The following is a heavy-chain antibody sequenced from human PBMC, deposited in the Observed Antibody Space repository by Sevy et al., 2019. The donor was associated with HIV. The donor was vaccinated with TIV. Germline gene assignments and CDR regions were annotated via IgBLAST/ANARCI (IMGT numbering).Heavy chain of an antibody. CDR3: ARHSHTALVFAYYYRMDV. CDR1: GGTFSSYA. J-gene: IGHJ6*02. V-gene: IGHV1-69*13. D-gene: IGHD5-18*01. Sequence: ASVKVSCKASGGTFSSYAISWVRQAPGQGLEWMGVVIPRSGTTDSAQKFQDRVTLNADESTNKAYMELSRLRSEDTAVYYCARHSHTALVFAYYYRMDVWGQGTTVTVSS. CDR2: VIPRSGTT.